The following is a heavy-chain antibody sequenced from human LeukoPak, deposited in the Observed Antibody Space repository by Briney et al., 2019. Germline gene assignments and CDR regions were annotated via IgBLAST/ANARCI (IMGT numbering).Heavy chain of an antibody. CDR1: GFTVSSNY. CDR3: ARESGSVTSEVDFDY. D-gene: IGHD4-17*01. J-gene: IGHJ4*02. Sequence: PGGSLRLSCAASGFTVSSNYMSWVRQAPGKGLEWVATIRQDGSQKYYVDSVKGRFTISRDNAKNSLYLQMNSLRAEDTAAYYCARESGSVTSEVDFDYWGQGTLVTVSS. CDR2: IRQDGSQK. V-gene: IGHV3-7*01.